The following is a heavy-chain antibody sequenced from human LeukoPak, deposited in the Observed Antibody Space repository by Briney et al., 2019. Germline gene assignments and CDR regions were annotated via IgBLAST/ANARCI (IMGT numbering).Heavy chain of an antibody. CDR3: ARTHRRYLDDAFDI. D-gene: IGHD1-1*01. CDR1: GGSFSGYY. V-gene: IGHV4-34*01. CDR2: INHSGST. J-gene: IGHJ3*02. Sequence: SETLSLTCAVYGGSFSGYYWSWIRQPPGKGLEWIGEINHSGSTNYNPSLKSRVTISVDTSKNQFSLKLSSVTAADTAVYYCARTHRRYLDDAFDIWGQGTMVTVSS.